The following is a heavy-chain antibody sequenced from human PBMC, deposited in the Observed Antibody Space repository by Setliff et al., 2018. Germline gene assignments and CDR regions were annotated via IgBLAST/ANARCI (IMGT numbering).Heavy chain of an antibody. CDR3: VRDWASGDDH. J-gene: IGHJ4*02. CDR1: GFTFGSYW. V-gene: IGHV3-7*01. D-gene: IGHD3-10*01. CDR2: IHQDGSER. Sequence: GGSLRLSCAASGFTFGSYWMTWVRQAPEKGLEWVANIHQDGSERHYVDSVKGRFNISRDNAKNSLFLQMNILEVEDTAVYYCVRDWASGDDHWGRGTLVTVSS.